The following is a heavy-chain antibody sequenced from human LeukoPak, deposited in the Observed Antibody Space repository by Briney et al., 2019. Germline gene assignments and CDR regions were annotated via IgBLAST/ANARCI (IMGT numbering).Heavy chain of an antibody. Sequence: GGSLRLSCAASGFTFSSYSMNWVRQAPGRGLEWVSSISSSNTYIYYADSVKGRFTISRDNAMNSLYLQMNSLRGEDTALYYCARGSGNSFDYWGQGALVTVSS. V-gene: IGHV3-21*01. CDR1: GFTFSSYS. CDR3: ARGSGNSFDY. J-gene: IGHJ4*02. D-gene: IGHD3-10*01. CDR2: ISSSNTYI.